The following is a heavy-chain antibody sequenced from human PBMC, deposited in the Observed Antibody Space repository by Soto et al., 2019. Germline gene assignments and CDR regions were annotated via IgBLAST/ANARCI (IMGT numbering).Heavy chain of an antibody. CDR3: ASMRDETHCSSTSCYEYNWFDP. CDR1: GGSISSSSYY. Sequence: SETRSLTCTVSGGSISSSSYYWGWIRQPPGKGLEWIGSIYYSGSTYYNPSLKSRVTISVDTSKNQFSLKLSSVTAADTAVYYCASMRDETHCSSTSCYEYNWFDPWGQGTLVTVSS. V-gene: IGHV4-39*01. D-gene: IGHD2-2*01. J-gene: IGHJ5*02. CDR2: IYYSGST.